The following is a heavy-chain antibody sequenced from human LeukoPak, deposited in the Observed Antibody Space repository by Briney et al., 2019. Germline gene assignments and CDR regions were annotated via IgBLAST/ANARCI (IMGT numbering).Heavy chain of an antibody. D-gene: IGHD3-3*01. Sequence: GASVKVSCKASGGTFSSYAISWGRQAPGQGLEWMGRIIPILGIANYAQKFQGRVTITADKSTSTAYMELSSLRSEDTAVYYCARDSPATPEYYDFWSGYLYYFDYWGQGTLVTVSS. V-gene: IGHV1-69*04. J-gene: IGHJ4*02. CDR3: ARDSPATPEYYDFWSGYLYYFDY. CDR1: GGTFSSYA. CDR2: IIPILGIA.